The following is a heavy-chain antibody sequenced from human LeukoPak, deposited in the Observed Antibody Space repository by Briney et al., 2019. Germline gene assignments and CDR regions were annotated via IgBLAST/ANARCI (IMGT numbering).Heavy chain of an antibody. CDR3: ARSPLVRAAGNY. Sequence: SETLSLTCTVSGGSISSSSYYWGWIRQPPGKGLEWIGSIYYSGSTYYNPSLKSRVTISVDTSKDQFSLKLSSVTAADTAVYYCARSPLVRAAGNYWGQGTLVTVSS. J-gene: IGHJ4*02. V-gene: IGHV4-39*01. CDR2: IYYSGST. CDR1: GGSISSSSYY. D-gene: IGHD6-13*01.